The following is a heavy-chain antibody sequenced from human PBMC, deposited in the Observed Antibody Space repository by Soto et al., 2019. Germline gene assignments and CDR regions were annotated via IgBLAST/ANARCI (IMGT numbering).Heavy chain of an antibody. Sequence: QVQLVQSGAEVKKPGASVKVSCKASGYTFTSYDIIWVRQATGQGLEWMGWMNPSTGNTDSAEKFQGRLTMTRNTSIRTVYMELSSLSFEYKVVYYYARGRIIVAGGFDPWGQGTLVTVSS. J-gene: IGHJ5*02. CDR1: GYTFTSYD. D-gene: IGHD6-19*01. CDR2: MNPSTGNT. CDR3: ARGRIIVAGGFDP. V-gene: IGHV1-8*01.